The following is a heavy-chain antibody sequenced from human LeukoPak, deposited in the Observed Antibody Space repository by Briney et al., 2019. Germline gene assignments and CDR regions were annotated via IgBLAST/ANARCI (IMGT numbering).Heavy chain of an antibody. V-gene: IGHV6-1*01. CDR2: TYYRSTWYN. J-gene: IGHJ5*02. Sequence: SQTLSLTCAISGVSVSSNSVTWNWIRQSPSRGLEWLGRTYYRSTWYNDYAVSVRGRITVNPDASKNQFSLHLNSVTPEDTAVYYCARRLTQYDCFDPWGQGILVTVSS. CDR3: ARRLTQYDCFDP. D-gene: IGHD2-2*01. CDR1: GVSVSSNSVT.